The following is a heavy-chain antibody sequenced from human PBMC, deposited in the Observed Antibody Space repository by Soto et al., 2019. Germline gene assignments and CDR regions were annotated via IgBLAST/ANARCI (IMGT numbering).Heavy chain of an antibody. CDR1: GGSISSYY. V-gene: IGHV4-59*01. CDR3: ARVGSGMYYDFWSGYLGPYYYMDV. J-gene: IGHJ6*03. D-gene: IGHD3-3*01. Sequence: PLETLSLTCTVSGGSISSYYWSWIRQPPGKGLEWIGYIYYSGSTNYNPSLKSRVTISVDTSKNQFSLKLSSVTATDTAVYYCARVGSGMYYDFWSGYLGPYYYMDVWGKGTTVTVSS. CDR2: IYYSGST.